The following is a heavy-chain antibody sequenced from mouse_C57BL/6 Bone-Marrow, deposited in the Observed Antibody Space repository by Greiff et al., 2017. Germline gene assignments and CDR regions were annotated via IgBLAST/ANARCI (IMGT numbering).Heavy chain of an antibody. D-gene: IGHD2-5*01. V-gene: IGHV5-4*01. J-gene: IGHJ2*01. CDR2: ISDGGSYT. Sequence: EVQLQESGGGLVKPGGSLKLSCAASGFTFSSYAMSWVRQTPEKRLEWVATISDGGSYTYYPDNVKGRFTISRDNAKNNLYLQMSHLKSEDTAMYYCARDKGYSNYDYWGQGTTLTVSS. CDR1: GFTFSSYA. CDR3: ARDKGYSNYDY.